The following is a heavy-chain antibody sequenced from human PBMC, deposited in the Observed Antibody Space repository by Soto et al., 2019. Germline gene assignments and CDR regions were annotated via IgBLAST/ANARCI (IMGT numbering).Heavy chain of an antibody. CDR1: GFTFSSYA. D-gene: IGHD1-1*01. Sequence: GGSLRLSCAASGFTFSSYAMHWVRQAPGKGLEWVAVISYDGSNKYYADSVKGRFTISRDNSKNTLYLQMNSLRAEDTAVYYCASDLGTRPHLVFYYYYGMDVWGQGTTVTVS. CDR2: ISYDGSNK. V-gene: IGHV3-30-3*01. J-gene: IGHJ6*02. CDR3: ASDLGTRPHLVFYYYYGMDV.